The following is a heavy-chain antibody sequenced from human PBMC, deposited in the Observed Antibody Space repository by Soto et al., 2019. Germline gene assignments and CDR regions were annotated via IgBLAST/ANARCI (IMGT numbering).Heavy chain of an antibody. Sequence: QVQLVESGGGVVQPGRSLRLSCAASGFTFSSYGMHWVRQAPGKGLEWVAVISYDGSNKYYADSVKGRFTISRDNSKNTLYLQMNSLRAEDTAVYYCAKDLGGSYLVDYWGQGNLVTVSS. CDR1: GFTFSSYG. CDR2: ISYDGSNK. CDR3: AKDLGGSYLVDY. V-gene: IGHV3-30*18. D-gene: IGHD1-26*01. J-gene: IGHJ4*02.